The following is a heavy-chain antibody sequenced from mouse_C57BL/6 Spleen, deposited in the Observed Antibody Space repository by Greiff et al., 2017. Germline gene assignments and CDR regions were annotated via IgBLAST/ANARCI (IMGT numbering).Heavy chain of an antibody. CDR1: GYTFTDYN. D-gene: IGHD1-1*01. CDR3: ARGGGYYGSSPYWYFNV. CDR2: INPNNGGT. V-gene: IGHV1-18*01. Sequence: VQLQQSGPELVKPGASVKIPCKASGYTFTDYNMDWVKQSHGKSLEWIGDINPNNGGTIYNQKFKGKATLTVDKSSSTAYMELRSLTSEDTAVYYCARGGGYYGSSPYWYFNVWGTGTTVTVSS. J-gene: IGHJ1*03.